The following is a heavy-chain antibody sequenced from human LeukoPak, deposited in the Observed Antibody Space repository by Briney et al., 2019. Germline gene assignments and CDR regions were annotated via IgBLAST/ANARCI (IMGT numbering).Heavy chain of an antibody. CDR3: AKDKRIAAAPPGVAFDI. V-gene: IGHV3-23*01. Sequence: GGSLRLSCAASGFTISSYAMSWVRQAPGKGLEWISAISGSGGSTYYADSVKGRFTISRDNSKNTLYLQMNSLRAEDTAVYYCAKDKRIAAAPPGVAFDIWGQGIMVTVSS. CDR1: GFTISSYA. D-gene: IGHD6-13*01. CDR2: ISGSGGST. J-gene: IGHJ3*02.